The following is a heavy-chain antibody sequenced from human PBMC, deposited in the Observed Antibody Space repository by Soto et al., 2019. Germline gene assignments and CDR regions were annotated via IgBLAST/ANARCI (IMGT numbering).Heavy chain of an antibody. Sequence: ASVKVSCKASGYTFTGYYMHWVRQAPGQGLEWMGWINPNSGGTNYAQKFQGWVTMTRDTSISTAYMELSRLRSDDTDVYYCSRGSVPAAIPYDYYYYGMDVWGQGTTVTVSS. CDR1: GYTFTGYY. CDR3: SRGSVPAAIPYDYYYYGMDV. J-gene: IGHJ6*02. V-gene: IGHV1-2*04. CDR2: INPNSGGT. D-gene: IGHD2-2*02.